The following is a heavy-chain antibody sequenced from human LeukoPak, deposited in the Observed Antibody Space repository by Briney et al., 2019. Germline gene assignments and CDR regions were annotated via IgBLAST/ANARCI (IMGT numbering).Heavy chain of an antibody. V-gene: IGHV4-4*07. J-gene: IGHJ6*03. D-gene: IGHD6-6*01. CDR3: AREGMGSSSPRLGVYYYYYYMDV. Sequence: SETLSLTCTVSGGSISSYYWSWIRQPAGKGLEWIGRIYTSGSTNYNPSLKSRVTMSVDTSKNQFSLKLSSVTAADTAVYYCAREGMGSSSPRLGVYYYYYYMDVWGKGTTVTVSS. CDR2: IYTSGST. CDR1: GGSISSYY.